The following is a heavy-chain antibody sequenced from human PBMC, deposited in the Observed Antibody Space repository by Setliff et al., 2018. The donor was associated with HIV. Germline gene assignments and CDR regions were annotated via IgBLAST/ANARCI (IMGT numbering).Heavy chain of an antibody. Sequence: PSETLSLTCTVSGGSISRGSYSWGWIRQPPGKGLEWIGSISYTGITNSNPSLKSRVTISADTSKNQFSLKVNSVTAADTAVYYCARSPRIGVAGEFEYWGQGTLVTVSS. D-gene: IGHD6-19*01. CDR2: ISYTGIT. CDR1: GGSISRGSYS. V-gene: IGHV4-39*07. J-gene: IGHJ4*02. CDR3: ARSPRIGVAGEFEY.